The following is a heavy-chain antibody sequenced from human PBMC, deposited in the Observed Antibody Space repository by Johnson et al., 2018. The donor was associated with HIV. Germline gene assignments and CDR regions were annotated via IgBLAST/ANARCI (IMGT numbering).Heavy chain of an antibody. CDR2: ISYDGSNK. V-gene: IGHV3-30*14. CDR1: GFSLSSYA. CDR3: ATLGGTVTTRAIAQPHDAFDI. Sequence: QVQLVESGGGVVQPGRSLRLSCAASGFSLSSYAMHWVRQAPGKGLEWVAVISYDGSNKYYADSVKGRFTISRDNSKNTLYLQMNSLRAEDTAVYYCATLGGTVTTRAIAQPHDAFDIWGQGTMVTVSS. D-gene: IGHD4-17*01. J-gene: IGHJ3*02.